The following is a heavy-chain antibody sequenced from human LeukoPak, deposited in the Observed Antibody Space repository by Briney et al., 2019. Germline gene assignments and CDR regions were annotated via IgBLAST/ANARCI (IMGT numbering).Heavy chain of an antibody. J-gene: IGHJ4*02. D-gene: IGHD6-13*01. CDR2: MSISTSTFI. CDR3: ARERSRSWPYYFDY. CDR1: GFSFSKYS. Sequence: GGSLRLSCVASGFSFSKYSMNWVRQAPGKGLEWVSSMSISTSTFIYYADSVKGRFTISRDNAKNTLYLQMNSLRAEDTAVYYCARERSRSWPYYFDYWGQGTLVTVSS. V-gene: IGHV3-21*01.